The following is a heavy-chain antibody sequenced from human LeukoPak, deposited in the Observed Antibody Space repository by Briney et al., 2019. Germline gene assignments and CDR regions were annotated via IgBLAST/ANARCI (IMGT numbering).Heavy chain of an antibody. J-gene: IGHJ4*02. CDR2: IYPADSDT. CDR3: ARPGYSSSLDY. V-gene: IGHV5-51*01. D-gene: IGHD6-13*01. CDR1: GYIFSTNW. Sequence: GESLKISCKGSGYIFSTNWISWVRQLPGKGLEWMRIIYPADSDTRYSPSFQGQVTISADKSFNTAYLQWNSLKASDTAMYYCARPGYSSSLDYWGQGTLVSVSS.